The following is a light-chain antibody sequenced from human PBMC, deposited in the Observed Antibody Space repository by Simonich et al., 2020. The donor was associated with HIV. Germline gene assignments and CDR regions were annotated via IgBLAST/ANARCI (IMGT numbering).Light chain of an antibody. J-gene: IGKJ5*01. CDR3: QQYYSLPIT. V-gene: IGKV3-11*01. CDR2: DAS. Sequence: EIVMTHSPATLSLSPGERATLSCRASQSVSSYLAWYQQKPGQAPRLLIYDASNRATGIPARFSGSGSGTDFTLTISSLEPEDFAVYYCQQYYSLPITFGQGTRLEIK. CDR1: QSVSSY.